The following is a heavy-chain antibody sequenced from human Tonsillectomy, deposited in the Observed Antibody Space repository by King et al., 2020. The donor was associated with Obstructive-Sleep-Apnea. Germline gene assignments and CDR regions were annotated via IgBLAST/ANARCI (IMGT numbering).Heavy chain of an antibody. D-gene: IGHD1-7*01. CDR3: ARDLRHSGTTGY. J-gene: IGHJ4*02. V-gene: IGHV4-39*07. CDR2: IYYSGST. CDR1: GGSISSSSYY. Sequence: QLQESGPGLVKPSETLSLTCTVSGGSISSSSYYWGWIRQPPGKGLEWIGRIYYSGSTYYNPSLKSRVTISVDTSKNQFSLRLSSVTAADTAVYYCARDLRHSGTTGYWGQGTLVTVSS.